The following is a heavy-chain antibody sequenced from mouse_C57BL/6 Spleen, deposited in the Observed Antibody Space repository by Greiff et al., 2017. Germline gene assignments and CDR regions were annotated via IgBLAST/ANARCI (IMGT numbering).Heavy chain of an antibody. J-gene: IGHJ2*01. CDR2: IDPETGGT. V-gene: IGHV1-15*01. CDR3: TRSYGKFDY. Sequence: QVQLQQSGAELVRPGASVTLSCKASGYTFTDYEMHWVKQTPVHGLEWIGAIDPETGGTAYNQKFKGKDILTADKSSSTAYMELRSLTSEDSAVYYCTRSYGKFDYWGQGTTLTVSS. CDR1: GYTFTDYE. D-gene: IGHD2-1*01.